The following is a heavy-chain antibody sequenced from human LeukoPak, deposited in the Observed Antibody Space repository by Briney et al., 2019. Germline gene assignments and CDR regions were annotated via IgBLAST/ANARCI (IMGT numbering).Heavy chain of an antibody. Sequence: GSLGLSCAASGFAFNTYWIPWVRPAPGKGLGWVPTISGSGAITYYADFVKGRFTISRDSSKSTMYLQMNSLRADDTAGYYCAKSRGPNTFGGVHDYWGQEALVTVSS. V-gene: IGHV3-23*01. J-gene: IGHJ4*02. CDR2: ISGSGAIT. D-gene: IGHD3-16*01. CDR1: GFAFNTYW. CDR3: AKSRGPNTFGGVHDY.